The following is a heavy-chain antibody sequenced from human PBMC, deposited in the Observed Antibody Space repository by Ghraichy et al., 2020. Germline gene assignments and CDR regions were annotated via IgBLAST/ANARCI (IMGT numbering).Heavy chain of an antibody. CDR1: GFSFSDYA. Sequence: GESLNISCAASGFSFSDYAMTWVRQAPGRGLEWVSCISGSGLTTYYADSVKGRFTISRDTSKSTLYLQMNSLRAEDTAVYYCSKGVRGWLQGGFDYWGQGTLVTVSS. CDR3: SKGVRGWLQGGFDY. D-gene: IGHD5-24*01. V-gene: IGHV3-23*01. CDR2: ISGSGLTT. J-gene: IGHJ4*02.